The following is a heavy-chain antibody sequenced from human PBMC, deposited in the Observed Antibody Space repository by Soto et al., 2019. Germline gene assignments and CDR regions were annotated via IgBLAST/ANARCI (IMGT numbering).Heavy chain of an antibody. CDR3: TSENYGDYEYFQH. CDR1: GGSISSSSYY. J-gene: IGHJ1*01. D-gene: IGHD4-17*01. CDR2: IYYSENT. Sequence: SETLSLTCTVSGGSISSSSYYWGWIRQPPGKGLEWIGNIYYSENTYYNPSLKSRVTISVDTSKNQFSLRLTSVTAADTAVYYCTSENYGDYEYFQHWGQGTLVTVSS. V-gene: IGHV4-39*03.